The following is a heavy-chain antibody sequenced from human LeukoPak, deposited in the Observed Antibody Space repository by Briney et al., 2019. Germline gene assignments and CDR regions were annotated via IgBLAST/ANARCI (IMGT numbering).Heavy chain of an antibody. CDR2: ISASGANR. CDR3: AKLQSVVIPAAMLGFDY. J-gene: IGHJ4*02. D-gene: IGHD2-2*01. Sequence: GGSLRLSCEASGFSFSSYGMSWVRQAPGKGLEWVSGISASGANRYYADSVKGRFTISRDNSRDTLSVQINSLRAEETAVYYCAKLQSVVIPAAMLGFDYWGQGILVTVSS. CDR1: GFSFSSYG. V-gene: IGHV3-23*01.